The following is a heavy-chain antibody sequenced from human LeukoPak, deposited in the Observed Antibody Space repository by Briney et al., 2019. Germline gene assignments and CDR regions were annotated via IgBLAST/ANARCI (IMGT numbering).Heavy chain of an antibody. CDR3: AREQNGDYVSDYYYYAMDV. Sequence: GGSLRLSCAASGFTFSRYWMYWVRQAPGKGLVLVSRINPAAIGSTYADSVKGRFSVSRDNAKNTLYLEMNGLRAEDTAVYFCAREQNGDYVSDYYYYAMDVWGKGTTVTVSS. CDR2: INPAAIGS. J-gene: IGHJ6*04. CDR1: GFTFSRYW. D-gene: IGHD4-17*01. V-gene: IGHV3-74*01.